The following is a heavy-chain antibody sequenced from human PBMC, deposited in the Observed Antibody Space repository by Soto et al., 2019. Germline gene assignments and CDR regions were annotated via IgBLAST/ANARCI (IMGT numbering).Heavy chain of an antibody. D-gene: IGHD3-3*01. Sequence: PSETLSLTCAVYGGSFSGYYWSWIRQPPGKGLEWIGEINHSGSTNYNPSLKSRVTIAVDTSKNQFSLKLSSVTAADTAVYYCVRVAAYYDFWSGRYPSWFDPWGQGTLVTVSS. CDR2: INHSGST. CDR1: GGSFSGYY. CDR3: VRVAAYYDFWSGRYPSWFDP. J-gene: IGHJ5*02. V-gene: IGHV4-34*01.